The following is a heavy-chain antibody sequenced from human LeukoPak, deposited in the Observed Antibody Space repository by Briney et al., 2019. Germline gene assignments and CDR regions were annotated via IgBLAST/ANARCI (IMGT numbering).Heavy chain of an antibody. Sequence: PSETLSLTCDVFGDSINNTYFWGWIRRPPGKGLQWIGSIDQGGNTYFESSLKGRVYLSVDTSKNQFSLTLTPVTDADTAIYHCVREVRYHDDSGHPDSWGQGTLVIVSS. CDR2: IDQGGNT. CDR3: VREVRYHDDSGHPDS. D-gene: IGHD3-22*01. CDR1: GDSINNTYF. V-gene: IGHV4-38-2*02. J-gene: IGHJ4*02.